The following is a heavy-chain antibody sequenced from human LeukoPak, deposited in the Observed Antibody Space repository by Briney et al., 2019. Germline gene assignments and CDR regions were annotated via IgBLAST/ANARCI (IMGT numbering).Heavy chain of an antibody. CDR2: IYYSGST. J-gene: IGHJ4*02. Sequence: SETLSLTCAVYGGSFSGYYWSWIRQHPGKGLEWIGYIYYSGSTYYNPSLKSRVTISVDTSKNQFSLKLGSVTAADTAVYYCARGPRYYDILTGRAAFDYWGQGTLVTVSS. V-gene: IGHV4-31*11. CDR1: GGSFSGYY. D-gene: IGHD3-9*01. CDR3: ARGPRYYDILTGRAAFDY.